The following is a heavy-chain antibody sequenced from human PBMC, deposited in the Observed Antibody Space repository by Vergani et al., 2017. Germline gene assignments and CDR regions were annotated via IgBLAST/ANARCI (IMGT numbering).Heavy chain of an antibody. J-gene: IGHJ6*03. CDR1: GGSFSGYY. CDR2: INHSGST. D-gene: IGHD2/OR15-2a*01. V-gene: IGHV4-34*01. Sequence: QVQLQQWGAGLLKPSETLSLTCAVCGGSFSGYYWSWIRQPPGKGLEWIGEINHSGSTNYNPSLKSRVTISVDTSKNQFSLKLSSVTAADTAVYYCARANRNRRGTYYYYYMDVWGKGTTVTVSS. CDR3: ARANRNRRGTYYYYYMDV.